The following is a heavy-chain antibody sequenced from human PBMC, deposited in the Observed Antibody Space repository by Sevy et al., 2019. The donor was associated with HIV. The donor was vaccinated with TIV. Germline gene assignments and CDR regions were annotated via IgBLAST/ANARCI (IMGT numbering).Heavy chain of an antibody. V-gene: IGHV3-74*01. CDR3: VRGCPRPKHYMDV. J-gene: IGHJ6*03. CDR1: GFIFSTDW. Sequence: GGYLRLSCVASGFIFSTDWMHWVRQAPGKGLVWVSRIDTDGSDTSYADSVKGRFTISRDNAKNTLYLQMNSLRAEDTAVYYCVRGCPRPKHYMDVWGKGTRVTVSS. CDR2: IDTDGSDT.